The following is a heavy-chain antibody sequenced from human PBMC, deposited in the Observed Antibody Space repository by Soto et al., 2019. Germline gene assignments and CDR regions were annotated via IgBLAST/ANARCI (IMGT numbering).Heavy chain of an antibody. CDR2: ISASNGNT. CDR3: AREVGKVGYSSSSCDY. Sequence: QVPLVQSGAEVKNSGASVKVSCKASGYTFTSYGFSWVRQAPGQGLEWMGWISASNGNTNYAQKLQGRVTMTTDTSTGTAYMELRSLRSDDTATYYCAREVGKVGYSSSSCDYWGQGSLVTVST. V-gene: IGHV1-18*01. J-gene: IGHJ4*02. CDR1: GYTFTSYG. D-gene: IGHD6-6*01.